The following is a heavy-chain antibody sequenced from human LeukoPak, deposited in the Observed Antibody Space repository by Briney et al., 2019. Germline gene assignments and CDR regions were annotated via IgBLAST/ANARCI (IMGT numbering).Heavy chain of an antibody. CDR1: GGSISSSSYS. CDR3: ARVGYSNSYDY. J-gene: IGHJ4*02. CDR2: IYYSGTT. D-gene: IGHD4-11*01. Sequence: SETVSLICTVPGGSISSSSYSWGWFRQPPGKGLEWIGNIYYSGTTYYHPSLKSRVPISLDTSKNQFSLKLSSVTAADTAVYYCARVGYSNSYDYWGQGTLVTVSS. V-gene: IGHV4-39*07.